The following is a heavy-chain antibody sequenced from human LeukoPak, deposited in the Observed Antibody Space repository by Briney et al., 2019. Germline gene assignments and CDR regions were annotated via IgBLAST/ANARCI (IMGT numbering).Heavy chain of an antibody. Sequence: SETLSPTCTVSGGSISSSSYSWGWIRQPPGKGLEWIGTIYYSGGTYYNPSLKSRVTISEDTSKNQFSLNLSSVTAADTAVYYCARYASSGYYRYYFDYWGQGTLVTVSS. J-gene: IGHJ4*02. CDR3: ARYASSGYYRYYFDY. CDR1: GGSISSSSYS. D-gene: IGHD3-22*01. V-gene: IGHV4-39*01. CDR2: IYYSGGT.